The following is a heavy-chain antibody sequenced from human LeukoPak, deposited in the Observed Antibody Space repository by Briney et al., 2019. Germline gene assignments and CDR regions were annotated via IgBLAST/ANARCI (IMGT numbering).Heavy chain of an antibody. Sequence: PSETLSLTCAVYDGSFSGYYWTWIRQTPEKGLEWIGEMNPSGSTSYNPSLKSRVTISVYTSKNQFSLKLSSVTAADTAVYYCARGRQDVTMIVVVMTAVSYYLDVWGKGTTVTVS. D-gene: IGHD3-22*01. CDR3: ARGRQDVTMIVVVMTAVSYYLDV. CDR1: DGSFSGYY. J-gene: IGHJ6*03. CDR2: MNPSGST. V-gene: IGHV4-34*01.